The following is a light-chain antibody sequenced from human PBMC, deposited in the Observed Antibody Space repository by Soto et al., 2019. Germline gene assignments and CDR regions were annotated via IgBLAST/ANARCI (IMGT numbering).Light chain of an antibody. Sequence: QSALTQPASVSGSPGQSITISCTGTSSDVGGYNYVSWYQQHPGKAPKLMIYDVSNRPSGVSNRFSGSKSGNTASLTISGLQAEDEADYYCSSYTSNSTRVFGGRTKLTVL. J-gene: IGLJ3*02. CDR3: SSYTSNSTRV. CDR1: SSDVGGYNY. CDR2: DVS. V-gene: IGLV2-14*01.